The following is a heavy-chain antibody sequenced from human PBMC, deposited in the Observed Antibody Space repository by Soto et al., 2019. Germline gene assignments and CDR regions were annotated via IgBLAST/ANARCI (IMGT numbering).Heavy chain of an antibody. V-gene: IGHV1-18*01. Sequence: QVQLVQSGAEVKKPGASVKVSCKSSGYIFSDYGITWVRQAPGQGLEWMGWISAYNGNTDYAQKFQDRLTLATDTSTSTAYMELRSLRSDDTALYYCERPVTSPDHLDIWGQGTMVTVSS. CDR3: ERPVTSPDHLDI. J-gene: IGHJ3*02. CDR2: ISAYNGNT. D-gene: IGHD4-4*01. CDR1: GYIFSDYG.